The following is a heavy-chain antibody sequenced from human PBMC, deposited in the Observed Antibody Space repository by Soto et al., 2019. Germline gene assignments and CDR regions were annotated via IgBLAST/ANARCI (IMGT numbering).Heavy chain of an antibody. Sequence: ASVKVSCKASGYTFTSYYMHWVRQAPGQGLEWMGIINPSGGSTSYAQKFQGRVTMTSDTSTSTVYMELSSLRSEDTAVYYCARDGVHCSGGSCYSHYAEYFQHWGQGTLVTVSS. CDR1: GYTFTSYY. D-gene: IGHD2-15*01. CDR3: ARDGVHCSGGSCYSHYAEYFQH. CDR2: INPSGGST. J-gene: IGHJ1*01. V-gene: IGHV1-46*03.